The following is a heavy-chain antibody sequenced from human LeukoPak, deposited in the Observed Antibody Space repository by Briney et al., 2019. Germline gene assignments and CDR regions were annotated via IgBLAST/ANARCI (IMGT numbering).Heavy chain of an antibody. CDR1: GCTSSSYA. CDR3: VKDPEYYYGSESHSEGYFDY. J-gene: IGHJ4*02. Sequence: PGGSLTLSCSASGCTSSSYANHWVRQAPEKGLEYVSAISSNGGSTYYADSVKGRFTIFRDNSKNTLYLQMSRLRAEDTALYYCVKDPEYYYGSESHSEGYFDYWGQGTLVTVSS. D-gene: IGHD3-10*01. V-gene: IGHV3-64D*09. CDR2: ISSNGGST.